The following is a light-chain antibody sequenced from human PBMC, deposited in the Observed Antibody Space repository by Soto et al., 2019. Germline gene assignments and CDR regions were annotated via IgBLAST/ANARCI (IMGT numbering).Light chain of an antibody. V-gene: IGKV3-15*01. Sequence: EIVMTQSPATLSVSPGERATLSCRASQSVSNNLAWYQQRPGQAPRLLIYRASTRATDIPARFSGSGSGTEFTLTVSSLQSEDFAVYYCQQYNDWPRTFGQGTKVDIK. J-gene: IGKJ1*01. CDR3: QQYNDWPRT. CDR1: QSVSNN. CDR2: RAS.